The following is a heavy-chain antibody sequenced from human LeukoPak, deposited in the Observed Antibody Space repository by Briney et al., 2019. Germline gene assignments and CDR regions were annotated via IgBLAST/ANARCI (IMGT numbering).Heavy chain of an antibody. Sequence: GGSLRLSCAASGXTFSSYGITWVRQAPGKGLEWVSGISGSGENTYYADSVKGRFTISRDNSKNTLYLQMNSLRAEDTALYYCAKDLTSWNYWGQGTLVTVSS. CDR2: ISGSGENT. CDR1: GXTFSSYG. V-gene: IGHV3-23*01. CDR3: AKDLTSWNY. D-gene: IGHD2-2*01. J-gene: IGHJ4*02.